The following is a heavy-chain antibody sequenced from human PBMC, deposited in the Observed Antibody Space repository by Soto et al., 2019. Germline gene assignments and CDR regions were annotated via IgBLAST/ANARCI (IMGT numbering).Heavy chain of an antibody. CDR1: GGTFSSYA. Sequence: QVQLVQSGAEVKKPGSSVKVSCKASGGTFSSYAISWVRQAPEQGLEWMGGIIPIFGTANYAQKFQGRVTITADESTSTAYMELSSVRSEDTAGYYCVSRNSYYYDSSGYPVDAFDIWGQGTMVTVSS. D-gene: IGHD3-22*01. V-gene: IGHV1-69*12. CDR3: VSRNSYYYDSSGYPVDAFDI. CDR2: IIPIFGTA. J-gene: IGHJ3*02.